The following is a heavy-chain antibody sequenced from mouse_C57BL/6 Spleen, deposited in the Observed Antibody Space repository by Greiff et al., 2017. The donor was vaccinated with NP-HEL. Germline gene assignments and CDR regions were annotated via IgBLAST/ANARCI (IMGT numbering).Heavy chain of an antibody. J-gene: IGHJ4*01. CDR2: IDPEDGET. CDR3: ARSSITTVVEDAMDY. CDR1: GFTIKDYY. D-gene: IGHD1-1*01. V-gene: IGHV14-2*01. Sequence: VQLQQSGAELVKPGASVKLSCTASGFTIKDYYMHWVKQRTEQGLEWIGRIDPEDGETKYAPKFQGKATITADTSSNTAYLQLSSLTSEDAAVYYCARSSITTVVEDAMDYWGQGTSVTVSS.